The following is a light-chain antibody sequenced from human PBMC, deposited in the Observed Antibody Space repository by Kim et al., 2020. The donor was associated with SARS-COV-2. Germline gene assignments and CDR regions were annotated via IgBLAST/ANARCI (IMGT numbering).Light chain of an antibody. Sequence: PASISSRSSQSLLHSNGDNYLVWYLQKPGQAPQLLIYLGSNRASGVPDRFSGSGSGTDFTLKIRRVEAEDVGVYYCMQALQTPLTFGGGTKVDIK. V-gene: IGKV2-28*01. J-gene: IGKJ4*01. CDR2: LGS. CDR3: MQALQTPLT. CDR1: QSLLHSNGDNY.